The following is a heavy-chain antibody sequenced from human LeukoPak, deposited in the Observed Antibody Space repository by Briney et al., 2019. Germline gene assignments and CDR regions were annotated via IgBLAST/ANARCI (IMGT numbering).Heavy chain of an antibody. D-gene: IGHD3-22*01. CDR2: INHSGST. CDR1: GGSFSGYY. Sequence: PSETLSLTCAVYGGSFSGYYWSWIRQPPGKGLEWIGEINHSGSTNYNPSLKSRVTISVDTSKNQFSLKLSSVTAADTAVYYCARGSGSSGYYRWFDPWGQGTLVTVSS. J-gene: IGHJ5*02. V-gene: IGHV4-34*01. CDR3: ARGSGSSGYYRWFDP.